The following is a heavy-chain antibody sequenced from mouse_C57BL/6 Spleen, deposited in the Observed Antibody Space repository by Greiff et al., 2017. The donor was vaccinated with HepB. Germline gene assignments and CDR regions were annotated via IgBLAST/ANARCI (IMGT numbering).Heavy chain of an antibody. J-gene: IGHJ3*01. CDR2: ISYDGSN. V-gene: IGHV3-6*01. D-gene: IGHD1-1*01. CDR1: GYSITSGYY. CDR3: ARRDYYGSSPFAY. Sequence: EVQLQQSGPGLVKPSQSLSLTCSVTGYSITSGYYWNWIRQFPGNKLEWMGYISYDGSNNYNPSLKNRISITRDTSKNQFFLKLNSVTTEDTATYYCARRDYYGSSPFAYWGQGTLVTVSA.